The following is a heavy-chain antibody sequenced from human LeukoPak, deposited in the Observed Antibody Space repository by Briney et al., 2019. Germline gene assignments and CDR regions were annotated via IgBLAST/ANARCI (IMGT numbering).Heavy chain of an antibody. CDR3: ARVQRITMVRGVKSLAINFDY. V-gene: IGHV4-30-4*01. Sequence: SETLSLTCTVSGGSISSGDYYWSWIRQPPGKGLEWIGYIYYSGSTYYNPSLKSRVTISVDTSKNQFSLKLSSVTAADTAVYYCARVQRITMVRGVKSLAINFDYWGQGTLVTVSS. CDR2: IYYSGST. CDR1: GGSISSGDYY. J-gene: IGHJ4*02. D-gene: IGHD3-10*01.